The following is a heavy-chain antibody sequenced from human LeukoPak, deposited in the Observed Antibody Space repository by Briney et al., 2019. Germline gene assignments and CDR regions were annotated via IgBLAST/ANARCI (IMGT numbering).Heavy chain of an antibody. CDR3: ARDSYGLDY. CDR2: ISYDGSNK. D-gene: IGHD5-18*01. J-gene: IGHJ4*02. CDR1: GFTFSSYG. Sequence: GGSLRLSCAASGFTFSSYGMHWVRQAPGKGLEWVAVISYDGSNKYYADSVKGRFTISRDNSKNTLYLQMNSLRGEDTAVYYCARDSYGLDYWGQGTLVTVSS. V-gene: IGHV3-30*19.